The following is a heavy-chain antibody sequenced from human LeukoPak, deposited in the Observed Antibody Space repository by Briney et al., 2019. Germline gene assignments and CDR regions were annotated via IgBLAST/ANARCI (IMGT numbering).Heavy chain of an antibody. D-gene: IGHD3-22*01. CDR2: IRYDGSNK. V-gene: IGHV3-30*02. Sequence: GSLRFSCAASGFTFSSYGMHWVRQAPGKGLEWVAFIRYDGSNKYYADSVKGRFTISRDTSKNTLDLQMHSLRAEHTAVYYCAKSAGNYYDSSGSGYSYYYCMDVWRKGTTATVPS. J-gene: IGHJ6*03. CDR1: GFTFSSYG. CDR3: AKSAGNYYDSSGSGYSYYYCMDV.